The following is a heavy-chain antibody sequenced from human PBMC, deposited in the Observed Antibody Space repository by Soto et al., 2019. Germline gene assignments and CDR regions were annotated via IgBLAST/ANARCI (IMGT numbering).Heavy chain of an antibody. CDR3: ARGRYCLTGRCFPNWFDS. CDR2: IYKSATT. J-gene: IGHJ5*01. D-gene: IGHD2-15*01. CDR1: GDSISTVDYF. V-gene: IGHV4-30-4*01. Sequence: LSLTCSVSGDSISTVDYFWAWIRQPPGQALEYIGYIYKSATTYYNPSFESRVAISLDTSKSQFSLNVTSVTAADTAVYFCARGRYCLTGRCFPNWFDSWGQGNLVTVSS.